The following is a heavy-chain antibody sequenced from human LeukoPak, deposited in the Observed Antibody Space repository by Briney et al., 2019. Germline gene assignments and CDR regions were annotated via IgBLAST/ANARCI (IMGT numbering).Heavy chain of an antibody. CDR3: ATIKSGYPFGYFDF. CDR2: MTDSETT. V-gene: IGHV4-59*11. J-gene: IGHJ4*02. D-gene: IGHD5-18*01. Sequence: PWETLSLTCTVSGVSITTHYWSWLRQPPGKELEWIAYMTDSETTKNNPSLKSRITLSADTSKNQFSLSLSSVTEADTAVYFCATIKSGYPFGYFDFWGQGILVTVSS. CDR1: GVSITTHY.